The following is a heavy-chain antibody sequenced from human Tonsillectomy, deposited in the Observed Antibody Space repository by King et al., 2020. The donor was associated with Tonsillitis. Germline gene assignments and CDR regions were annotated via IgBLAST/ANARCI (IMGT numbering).Heavy chain of an antibody. Sequence: QLVQSGAEVKKPGESLKISCKGSGYSFTSYWIGWVRQMPGKGLEWMGIIYPGDSDTRYSPSFQGLVTISADKSISTPYVQWSSLKASDTAMYYCARHDGGGYCSGASGHTGYYYMDVWGKGTTVTVSS. CDR2: IYPGDSDT. CDR3: ARHDGGGYCSGASGHTGYYYMDV. J-gene: IGHJ6*03. V-gene: IGHV5-51*01. D-gene: IGHD2-15*01. CDR1: GYSFTSYW.